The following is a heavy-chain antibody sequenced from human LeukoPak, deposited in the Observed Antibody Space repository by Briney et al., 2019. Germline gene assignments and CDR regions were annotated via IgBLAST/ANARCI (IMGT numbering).Heavy chain of an antibody. J-gene: IGHJ6*02. V-gene: IGHV3-74*01. CDR1: GCTISSYW. CDR2: INSDGSST. D-gene: IGHD3-22*01. CDR3: ARVGYCDSSGWNYGMDV. Sequence: GGSLRPSCAASGCTISSYWMHWVRKAAGEGLVWVSRINSDGSSTSYAASVKGRFTIARDNAKNTLYLQMNSRRGEDTAVYYCARVGYCDSSGWNYGMDVWGQGTTVTVSS.